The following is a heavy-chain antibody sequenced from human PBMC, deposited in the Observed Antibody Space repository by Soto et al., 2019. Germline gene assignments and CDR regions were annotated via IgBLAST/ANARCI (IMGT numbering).Heavy chain of an antibody. CDR2: INTYNGNT. J-gene: IGHJ6*02. Sequence: QVQLEQSAPEVKKPGASVKVSCKASGYTFTTYGISWVRQAPGQGLEWLGWINTYNGNTNYAQNLQGRVIMTTDTVTNTSYMEMRSLRSDDTDTYYCTGDGSAPYYYYGMDAWGQGTTVTVSS. CDR3: TGDGSAPYYYYGMDA. V-gene: IGHV1-18*01. CDR1: GYTFTTYG. D-gene: IGHD3-10*01.